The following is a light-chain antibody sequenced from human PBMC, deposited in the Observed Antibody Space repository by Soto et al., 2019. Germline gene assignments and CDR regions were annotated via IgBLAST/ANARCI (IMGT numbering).Light chain of an antibody. J-gene: IGLJ2*01. CDR1: SSDVGGYNY. CDR2: EVS. Sequence: QSALTQPPSASGSPGQSVTISCTGTSSDVGGYNYVSWYQQHPGKAPKLMIYEVSKRPSGVPDRFSGSKFGSAASLTVSGLQAEDEAEYYCSSYAGSNNLGVFGGGTKLTVL. CDR3: SSYAGSNNLGV. V-gene: IGLV2-8*01.